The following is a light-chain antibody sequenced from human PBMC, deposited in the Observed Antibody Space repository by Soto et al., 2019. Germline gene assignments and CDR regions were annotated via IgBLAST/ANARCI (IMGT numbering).Light chain of an antibody. CDR3: SSYRSSSTV. V-gene: IGLV2-14*01. CDR2: EVS. Sequence: QSALTQPAAVSGSPGQSITISCTGTSSDVGGYNYVSWYQQHPGKAPKLMIYEVSNRPSGVSNRFSGSKSDNTASLTISGLQAEDEVDYYCSSYRSSSTVFGTGTKVTVL. CDR1: SSDVGGYNY. J-gene: IGLJ1*01.